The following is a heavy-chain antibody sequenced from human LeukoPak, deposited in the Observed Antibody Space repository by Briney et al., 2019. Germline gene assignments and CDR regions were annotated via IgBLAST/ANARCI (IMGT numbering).Heavy chain of an antibody. V-gene: IGHV3-21*01. CDR2: ISSSSDYI. Sequence: PGGSLRLSCAASEFTFSSYNMNWVRQAPGKGLEWVSSISSSSDYIYYADSVKGRFTISRDNAKNSLYLQMNSLRAEDTAVYYCAEIGITMIGGVWGKGTTVTISS. CDR3: AEIGITMIGGV. J-gene: IGHJ6*04. D-gene: IGHD3-10*02. CDR1: EFTFSSYN.